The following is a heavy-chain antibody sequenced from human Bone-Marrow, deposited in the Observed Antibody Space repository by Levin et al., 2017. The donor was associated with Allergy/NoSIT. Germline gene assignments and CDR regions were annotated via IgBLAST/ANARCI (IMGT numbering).Heavy chain of an antibody. Sequence: PSETLSLTCTVSGGSVNSGDHAWSWIRQPPGKDLEWIGYIYYSGSTYYNSSLKSRVIISIDMSKNQFSLDLSSVTAADTAVYFCARFLTGTARGDWGHGMFVTVSS. CDR1: GGSVNSGDHA. D-gene: IGHD1-7*01. J-gene: IGHJ4*01. CDR2: IYYSGST. CDR3: ARFLTGTARGD. V-gene: IGHV4-30-4*01.